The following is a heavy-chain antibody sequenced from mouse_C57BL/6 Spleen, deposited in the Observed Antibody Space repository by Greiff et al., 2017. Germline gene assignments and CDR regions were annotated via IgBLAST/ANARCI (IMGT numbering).Heavy chain of an antibody. CDR3: VRQLLTYFDY. CDR2: IRSKSNNYAT. V-gene: IGHV10-1*01. J-gene: IGHJ2*01. D-gene: IGHD1-1*01. Sequence: EVQLVESGGGLVQPKGSLKLSCAASGFSFNTYAMNWVRQAPGKGLEWVARIRSKSNNYATYYADSVKDRVTISRDDSESMLYLQMNNLKTEDTAMYYCVRQLLTYFDYWGQGTTLTVSS. CDR1: GFSFNTYA.